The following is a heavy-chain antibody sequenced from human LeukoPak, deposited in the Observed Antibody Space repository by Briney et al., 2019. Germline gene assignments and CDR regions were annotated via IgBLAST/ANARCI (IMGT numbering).Heavy chain of an antibody. CDR3: ARGLSGVDY. CDR2: INHSGST. CDR1: GESFSGYY. J-gene: IGHJ4*02. D-gene: IGHD3-10*02. V-gene: IGHV4-34*01. Sequence: PSETLSLTCAVYGESFSGYYWSWIRQPPGKGLEWIGEINHSGSTNYNPSLKSRVTISVDTSKNQFSLKLSSVTAADTAVYYCARGLSGVDYWGQGTLVTVSS.